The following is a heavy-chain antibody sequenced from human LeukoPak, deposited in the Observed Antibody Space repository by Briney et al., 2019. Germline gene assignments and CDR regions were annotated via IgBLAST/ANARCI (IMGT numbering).Heavy chain of an antibody. CDR2: ISSSSSYI. CDR1: GFTFSSYS. D-gene: IGHD1-14*01. J-gene: IGHJ6*04. Sequence: PGGSLRLSCAASGFTFSSYSMIWVRQAPGKGLEWVSSISSSSSYIYYADSVKGRFTISRDNAKNSLYLQMNSLRAEDTAVYYCARDGPRGTTEGWGKGTTVTVSS. V-gene: IGHV3-21*01. CDR3: ARDGPRGTTEG.